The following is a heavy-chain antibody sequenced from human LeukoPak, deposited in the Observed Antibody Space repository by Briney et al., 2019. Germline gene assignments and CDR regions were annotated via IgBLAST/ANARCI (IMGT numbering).Heavy chain of an antibody. J-gene: IGHJ6*02. V-gene: IGHV4-34*01. CDR2: INHSGST. D-gene: IGHD1-1*01. CDR1: GGSFSGYY. CDR3: ARVPITVREGMDV. Sequence: SETLSLTCAVYGGSFSGYYWSWIRQPPGKGLEWIGEINHSGSTNYNPSLKSRVTISVDTSKNQISLKLSSVTAADTAVYYCARVPITVREGMDVWGQGTTVTVSS.